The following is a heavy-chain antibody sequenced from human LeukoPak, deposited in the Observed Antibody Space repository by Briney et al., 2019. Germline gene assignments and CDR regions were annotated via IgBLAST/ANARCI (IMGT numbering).Heavy chain of an antibody. CDR3: ARSPIAAAGTAFDY. D-gene: IGHD6-13*01. V-gene: IGHV3-48*01. Sequence: PGGSLRLSCAASGFTFSTYSMNWVRQAPGKGLEWVSYIISIISTIYYADSVKGRFTISRDNAKNSLYLQMNSLRAEDTAVYYCARSPIAAAGTAFDYWGQGTLVTVSS. J-gene: IGHJ4*02. CDR1: GFTFSTYS. CDR2: IISIISTI.